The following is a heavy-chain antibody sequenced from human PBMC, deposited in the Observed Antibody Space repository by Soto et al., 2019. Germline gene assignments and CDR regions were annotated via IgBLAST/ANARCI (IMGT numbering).Heavy chain of an antibody. J-gene: IGHJ3*02. V-gene: IGHV1-18*01. CDR1: GYTFTSYG. D-gene: IGHD2-2*01. CDR3: ARATTLPVVVEHQDAFGI. Sequence: GASVKVSCKASGYTFTSYGISWVRQAPGQGLEWMGWISAYNGNTNYAQKLQGRVTMTTDTSTSTAYMELRSLRSDDTAVYYCARATTLPVVVEHQDAFGIWGQGTMVTVSS. CDR2: ISAYNGNT.